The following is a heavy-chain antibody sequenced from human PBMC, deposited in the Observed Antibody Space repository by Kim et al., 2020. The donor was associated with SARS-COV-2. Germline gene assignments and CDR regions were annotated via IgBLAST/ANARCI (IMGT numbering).Heavy chain of an antibody. Sequence: GGSLRLSCAASGFTFDDYAMHWVRQAPGKGLEWVSGISWNSGSIGYADFVKGRFTISRDNAKNSLYLQMNSLRAEDTALYYCAKDIGSAGNSFDYWGQGTLVTVSS. J-gene: IGHJ4*02. V-gene: IGHV3-9*01. CDR2: ISWNSGSI. CDR1: GFTFDDYA. CDR3: AKDIGSAGNSFDY. D-gene: IGHD6-13*01.